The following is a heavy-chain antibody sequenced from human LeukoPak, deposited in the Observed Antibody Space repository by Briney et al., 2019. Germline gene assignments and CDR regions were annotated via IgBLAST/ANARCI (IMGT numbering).Heavy chain of an antibody. CDR2: INHSGST. Sequence: SETLSLTCAVYGGSFSGYYWSWIRQPPGKGLEWIGEINHSGSTNYNPSLKSRVTISVDTSKNQFSLKLSSVTAADTAVYYCARDQLLLGYYYYGMDVWGQGTTVTVSS. D-gene: IGHD3-10*01. V-gene: IGHV4-34*01. CDR1: GGSFSGYY. J-gene: IGHJ6*02. CDR3: ARDQLLLGYYYYGMDV.